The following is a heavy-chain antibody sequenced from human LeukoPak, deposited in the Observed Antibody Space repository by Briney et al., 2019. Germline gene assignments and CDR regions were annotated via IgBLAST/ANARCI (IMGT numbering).Heavy chain of an antibody. V-gene: IGHV3-48*02. CDR1: GFTFSSDS. CDR3: ARVGYAFDI. CDR2: ISSSSSTI. Sequence: GGSLRLSCVASGFTFSSDSMNWGRQAPGKRQGRVSYISSSSSTIYYADSVKGRFTISRDNAKNSLYLQMNSLRDEDTAVYYCARVGYAFDIWGQGTMVTVSS. J-gene: IGHJ3*02.